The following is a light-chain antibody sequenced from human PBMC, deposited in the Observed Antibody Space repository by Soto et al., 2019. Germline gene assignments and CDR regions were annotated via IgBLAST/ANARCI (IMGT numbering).Light chain of an antibody. CDR2: DDS. V-gene: IGLV3-21*02. CDR1: NIGSKS. CDR3: KAGDSSSDHYV. J-gene: IGLJ1*01. Sequence: SYELTQPPSVSVAPGQTARITCWGNNIGSKSVHWYQQKPGQAPVLVVYDDSDRPSGITERFSGSNSGNTATLTISRVEAGDEADYYCKAGDSSSDHYVFGTGTKV.